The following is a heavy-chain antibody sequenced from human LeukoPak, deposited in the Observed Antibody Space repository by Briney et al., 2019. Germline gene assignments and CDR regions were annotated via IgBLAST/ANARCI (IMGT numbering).Heavy chain of an antibody. Sequence: GASVKVSCKASGYTFTDYYIHWVRLAPGQGLEWMGRINPNSGDTNYAQNFQGRVTMTRDTSISTAYMELSRLRSDDTAVYYCARRRSRAFDIWGQGTMVTVSS. V-gene: IGHV1-2*06. CDR1: GYTFTDYY. CDR3: ARRRSRAFDI. J-gene: IGHJ3*02. D-gene: IGHD5-24*01. CDR2: INPNSGDT.